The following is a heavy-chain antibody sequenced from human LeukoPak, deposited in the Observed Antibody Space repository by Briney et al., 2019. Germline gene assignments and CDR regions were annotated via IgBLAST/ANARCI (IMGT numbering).Heavy chain of an antibody. V-gene: IGHV1-18*01. CDR2: ISAYNGNT. Sequence: ASVKVSCKAPGYIFITYAISWVRQAPGQGLEWMGWISAYNGNTNYAQNLQGRVTMTTDTSTSTAYMELRSLRSDDTAVYYCASLAVIDAFDIWGQGTMVTVS. CDR3: ASLAVIDAFDI. D-gene: IGHD3-22*01. CDR1: GYIFITYA. J-gene: IGHJ3*02.